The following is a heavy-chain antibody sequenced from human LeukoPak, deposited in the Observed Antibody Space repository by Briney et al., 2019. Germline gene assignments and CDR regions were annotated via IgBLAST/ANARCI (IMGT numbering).Heavy chain of an antibody. V-gene: IGHV3-23*01. CDR1: GFTFSSSW. CDR2: ISGSGGST. CDR3: AKEGLLWFGELFDY. Sequence: GGSLRLSCAASGFTFSSSWMHWVRQAPGKGPVWVSAISGSGGSTYYADSVKGRFTISRDNSKNTLYLQMNSLRAEDTAVYYCAKEGLLWFGELFDYWGQGTLVTVSS. J-gene: IGHJ4*02. D-gene: IGHD3-10*01.